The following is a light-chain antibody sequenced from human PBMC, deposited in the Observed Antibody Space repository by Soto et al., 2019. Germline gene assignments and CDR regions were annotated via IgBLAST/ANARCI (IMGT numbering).Light chain of an antibody. CDR1: QSVSNNY. CDR2: GAS. Sequence: EIVLTQSPRTLSLSPGERATLSCRASQSVSNNYLAWYQQKPGQGPRLLIYGASSRATGIPDRFSGSGSGTDFTLTVSRLEPEDFAVYFCQQYGSSPWTFGQGTKVDIK. CDR3: QQYGSSPWT. V-gene: IGKV3-20*01. J-gene: IGKJ1*01.